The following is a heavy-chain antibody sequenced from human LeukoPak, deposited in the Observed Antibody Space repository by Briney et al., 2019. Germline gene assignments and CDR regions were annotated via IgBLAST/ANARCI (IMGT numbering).Heavy chain of an antibody. V-gene: IGHV1-2*02. CDR1: GYSFTAFY. J-gene: IGHJ4*02. CDR2: IHPRSGET. D-gene: IGHD3-10*01. Sequence: WASVTVSFTASGYSFTAFYRHWVRQAPGQGLEWRGWIHPRSGETNYAYKFRGRVTMTRDTSISTAYMDLGSLGSDDTAVYYCARDGEYGTGSYYRVCFYYWGQGILVTVSS. CDR3: ARDGEYGTGSYYRVCFYY.